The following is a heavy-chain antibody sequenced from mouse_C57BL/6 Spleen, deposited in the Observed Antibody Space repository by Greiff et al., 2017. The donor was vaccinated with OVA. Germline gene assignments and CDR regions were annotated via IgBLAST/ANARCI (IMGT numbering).Heavy chain of an antibody. J-gene: IGHJ3*01. V-gene: IGHV1-15*01. D-gene: IGHD1-1*01. CDR2: IDPETGGT. CDR3: TREETTVEGWFAY. CDR1: GYTFTDYE. Sequence: QVQLQQSGAELVRPGASVTLSCKASGYTFTDYEMHWVKQTPVHGLEWIGAIDPETGGTAYNQKFKGKAILTADKSSSPAYMELRSLTSEDSAVYYCTREETTVEGWFAYWGQGTLVTVSA.